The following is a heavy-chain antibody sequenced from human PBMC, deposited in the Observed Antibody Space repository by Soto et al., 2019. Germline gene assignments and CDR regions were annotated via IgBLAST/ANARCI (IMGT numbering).Heavy chain of an antibody. V-gene: IGHV1-8*01. D-gene: IGHD2-15*01. CDR2: MNPNSGNT. Sequence: ASVKVSCKASGYTFTDYDINWVRQAPGQGLEWMGWMNPNSGNTGYAQKFQGRVTMTRHTSISTAYMELSSLRSEDTAVYFCARGGYCSGDGCYLIDYWGQGTLVTVSS. CDR1: GYTFTDYD. J-gene: IGHJ4*02. CDR3: ARGGYCSGDGCYLIDY.